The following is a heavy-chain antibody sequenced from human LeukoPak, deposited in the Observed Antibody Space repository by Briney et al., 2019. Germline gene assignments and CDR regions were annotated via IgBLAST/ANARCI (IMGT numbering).Heavy chain of an antibody. CDR1: GGSISNDY. CDR2: VHSSGST. Sequence: SETLSLTCTVSGGSISNDYWSWIRQPAGKGLEWIGRVHSSGSTSYNPSLKSRVTMSIDTSENQFSLKLTSVTAADTAVYYCARGAYGRDSLGMFDYWGQGTLVTVSS. CDR3: ARGAYGRDSLGMFDY. J-gene: IGHJ4*02. D-gene: IGHD4-23*01. V-gene: IGHV4-4*07.